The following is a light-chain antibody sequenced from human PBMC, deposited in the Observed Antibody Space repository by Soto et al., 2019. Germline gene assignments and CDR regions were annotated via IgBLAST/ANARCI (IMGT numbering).Light chain of an antibody. CDR1: SSDVGGYNY. J-gene: IGLJ3*02. V-gene: IGLV2-8*01. CDR3: NSYAGSNNWV. Sequence: QSALTQPASVSGSPGQSITISCTGTSSDVGGYNYVSWYQQHPGKAPKLMIYGVSKRPSGVPDRFSGSKSGNTASRTVSGLQAEDEADYYCNSYAGSNNWVFGGGTKLTVL. CDR2: GVS.